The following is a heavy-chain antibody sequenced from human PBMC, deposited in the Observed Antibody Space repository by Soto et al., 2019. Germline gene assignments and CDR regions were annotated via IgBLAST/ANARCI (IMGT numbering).Heavy chain of an antibody. CDR1: GFTFSSYA. CDR3: AKDTSSGWSRTGNYGMDV. V-gene: IGHV3-23*01. Sequence: EVQLLESGGGLVQPGGSLRLSCAASGFTFSSYAMSWVRQAPGKGLEWVSAISGSGGSTYYADSVKGRFTISRDNSKNTLYLQMNSLRAEDTAVYYCAKDTSSGWSRTGNYGMDVWGQGTTVTVSS. CDR2: ISGSGGST. D-gene: IGHD6-19*01. J-gene: IGHJ6*02.